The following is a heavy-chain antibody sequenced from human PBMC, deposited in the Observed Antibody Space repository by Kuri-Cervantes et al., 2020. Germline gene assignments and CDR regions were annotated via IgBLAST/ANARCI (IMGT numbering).Heavy chain of an antibody. CDR3: ARVGGYCSSTDCFGYYLDV. CDR1: GFTFSDYY. D-gene: IGHD2-2*01. J-gene: IGHJ6*03. CDR2: ISSSGSTI. V-gene: IGHV3-11*01. Sequence: GESLKISCAASGFTFSDYYMSWIRQAPGKGLEWVSYISSSGSTIYYADSVKGRFTISRDNAKNSLYLQMNSLRGEDTAVYYCARVGGYCSSTDCFGYYLDVWGKGTTVTVSS.